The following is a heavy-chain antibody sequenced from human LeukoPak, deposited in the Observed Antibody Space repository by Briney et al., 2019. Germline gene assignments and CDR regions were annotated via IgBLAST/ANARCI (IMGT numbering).Heavy chain of an antibody. Sequence: PSETLSLTCTVSGDSISSDYWSWIRQPPGKGLEWIGYIYYSGSPNYNPSLKSRVTISLDQSRDQFSLKLSSMTAAETAVYFWARRGGNYYGWFDPWGQGTLVTVSS. CDR2: IYYSGSP. CDR1: GDSISSDY. V-gene: IGHV4-59*08. CDR3: ARRGGNYYGWFDP. J-gene: IGHJ5*02. D-gene: IGHD1-26*01.